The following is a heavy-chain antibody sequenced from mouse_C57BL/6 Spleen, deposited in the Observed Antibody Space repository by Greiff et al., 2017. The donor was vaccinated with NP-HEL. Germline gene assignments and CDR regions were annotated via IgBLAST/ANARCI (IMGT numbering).Heavy chain of an antibody. CDR1: GYTFTSYW. D-gene: IGHD1-1*01. CDR3: ARGVYYYGSSPLDY. J-gene: IGHJ2*01. Sequence: QVQLQQPGAELVKPGASVKMSCKASGYTFTSYWITWVKQRPGQGLEWIGDIYPGSGSTNYNEKFKSKATLTVDTSSSTAYMQLSSLTSEDSAVYDCARGVYYYGSSPLDYWGQGTTLTVSS. CDR2: IYPGSGST. V-gene: IGHV1-55*01.